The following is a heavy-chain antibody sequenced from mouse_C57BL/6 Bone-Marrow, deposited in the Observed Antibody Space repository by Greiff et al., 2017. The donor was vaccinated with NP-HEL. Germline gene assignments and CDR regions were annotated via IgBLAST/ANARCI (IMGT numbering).Heavy chain of an antibody. CDR3: ARPTGLYAMDY. J-gene: IGHJ4*01. Sequence: EVNVVESGGGLVKPGGSLKLSCAASGFTFSDYGMHWVRQAPEKGLEWVAYISSGSSTIYYADTVKGRFTISRDNAKNTLFLQMTSLRSEDTAMYYCARPTGLYAMDYWGQGTSVTVSS. D-gene: IGHD4-1*01. CDR1: GFTFSDYG. V-gene: IGHV5-17*01. CDR2: ISSGSSTI.